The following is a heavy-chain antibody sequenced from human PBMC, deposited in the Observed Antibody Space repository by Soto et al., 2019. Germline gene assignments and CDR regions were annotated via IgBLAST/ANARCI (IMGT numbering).Heavy chain of an antibody. Sequence: EVEVLESGGGLQQPGGSLRLSCVASGFTFNAHAMTWVRQGPGVGLVWTSSISGDGKSTYYADSVKGRFTVSRDNSKNTLTLQMNSLRVEDTATYYCVKDWTGNKCPCLDVWGQGTTVTVSS. V-gene: IGHV3-23*01. CDR1: GFTFNAHA. D-gene: IGHD2-8*02. J-gene: IGHJ6*02. CDR2: ISGDGKST. CDR3: VKDWTGNKCPCLDV.